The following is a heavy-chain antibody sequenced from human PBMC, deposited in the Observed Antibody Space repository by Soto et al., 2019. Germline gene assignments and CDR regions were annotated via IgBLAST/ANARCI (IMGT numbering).Heavy chain of an antibody. J-gene: IGHJ3*01. CDR2: IRSNRANT. V-gene: IGHV3-21*01. CDR1: GFTFSSYG. CDR3: ARDGGDYERAFDV. D-gene: IGHD4-17*01. Sequence: PGGSLRLSCAASGFTFSSYGMHWVRQAPGKGLEWVAAIRSNRANTYYADSVNGRFSISRDNARNTLYLQMGSLRVEDTAVYYCARDGGDYERAFDVWGHGTMVTVSS.